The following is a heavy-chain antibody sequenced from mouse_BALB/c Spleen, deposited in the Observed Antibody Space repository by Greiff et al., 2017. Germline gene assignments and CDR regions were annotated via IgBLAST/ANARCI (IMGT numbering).Heavy chain of an antibody. CDR3: ARGEGLRRGYFDY. CDR2: ISDGGSYT. D-gene: IGHD2-4*01. CDR1: GFTFSDYY. V-gene: IGHV5-4*02. J-gene: IGHJ2*01. Sequence: EVQGVESGGGLVKPGGSLKLSCAASGFTFSDYYMYWVRQTPEKRLEWVATISDGGSYTYYPDSVKGRFTISRDNAKNNLYLQMSSLKSEDTAMYYCARGEGLRRGYFDYWGQGTTLTVSS.